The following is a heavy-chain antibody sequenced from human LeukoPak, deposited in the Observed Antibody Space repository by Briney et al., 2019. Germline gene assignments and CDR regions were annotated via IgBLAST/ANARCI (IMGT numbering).Heavy chain of an antibody. CDR2: NFHTGKT. Sequence: SETLSLTCTLFGDSFRSGGLYWGWIRQPPGKRPEWIGDNFHTGKTNYHPSLRSRATISLYTSKSQFSLRLTSVTAAGTAVYYCARVVGATSIDYWGQGILVTVSS. J-gene: IGHJ4*02. CDR1: GDSFRSGGLY. D-gene: IGHD2-15*01. V-gene: IGHV4-61*08. CDR3: ARVVGATSIDY.